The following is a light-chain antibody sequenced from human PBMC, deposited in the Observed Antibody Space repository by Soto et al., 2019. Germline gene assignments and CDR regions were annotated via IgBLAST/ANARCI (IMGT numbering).Light chain of an antibody. CDR3: HQRQSWPRT. V-gene: IGKV3-11*01. Sequence: EIVLTQSAGTLSRSAGERATLSFRASQSVSNNYLAWYQQKLGQAPRLLIYGASNRATGIPARFSGSGSGTDFTLTISSLAPDDFAIYYCHQRQSWPRTFGQGTKVDIK. CDR1: QSVSNNY. J-gene: IGKJ1*01. CDR2: GAS.